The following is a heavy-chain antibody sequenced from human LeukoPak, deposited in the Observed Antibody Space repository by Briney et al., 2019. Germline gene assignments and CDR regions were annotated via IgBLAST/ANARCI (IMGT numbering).Heavy chain of an antibody. V-gene: IGHV1-18*01. CDR1: GYTFTSYG. Sequence: ASVKVSRKASGYTFTSYGISWVRQAPGQGLEWMGWISAYNGNTNYAQKLQGRGTMTTDTSTSTAYMELRSLRSDDTAAYYCARDLAWGYSGYDYHYWGQGTLVTVSS. CDR2: ISAYNGNT. J-gene: IGHJ4*02. CDR3: ARDLAWGYSGYDYHY. D-gene: IGHD5-12*01.